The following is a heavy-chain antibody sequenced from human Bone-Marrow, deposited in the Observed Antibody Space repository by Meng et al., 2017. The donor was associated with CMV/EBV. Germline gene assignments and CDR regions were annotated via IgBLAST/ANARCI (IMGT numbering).Heavy chain of an antibody. V-gene: IGHV1-46*01. CDR2: INPSGDSS. D-gene: IGHD1-7*01. J-gene: IGHJ5*02. Sequence: ASVKVSCKASINTFTNSFFHWVRQAPGQGLEWMARINPSGDSSTYAQKFQGRVTMTRDTSTTTVYLDLTSLTTDDTAVYYCARDRMTGTSRQRFGFDPWGQGTLVTVSS. CDR3: ARDRMTGTSRQRFGFDP. CDR1: INTFTNSF.